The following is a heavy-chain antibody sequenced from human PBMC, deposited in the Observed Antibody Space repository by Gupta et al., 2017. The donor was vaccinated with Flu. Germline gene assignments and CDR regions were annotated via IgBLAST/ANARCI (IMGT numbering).Heavy chain of an antibody. V-gene: IGHV3-15*01. D-gene: IGHD6-19*01. J-gene: IGHJ4*02. CDR3: TTGGSPGGWFPPHLGSDS. Sequence: EVQLVASGGGLVKPGGSLTISCAASGFSFVAPWMNWVRKVPGKGLEWVGRIKSNTDGATTDYSEVLRGRVTISRDDSKNTVFLHLNSLKAEDTGLYYCTTGGSPGGWFPPHLGSDSWGQGALVTVSS. CDR1: GFSFVAPW. CDR2: IKSNTDGATT.